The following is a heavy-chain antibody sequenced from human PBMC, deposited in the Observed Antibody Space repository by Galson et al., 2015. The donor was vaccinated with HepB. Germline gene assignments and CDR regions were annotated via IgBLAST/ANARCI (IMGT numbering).Heavy chain of an antibody. Sequence: SLRLSCAGSGFTFSRTGMTWVRQAPGKDLECVSAISVSGSGKDYADSVRGRFTISRDNTKNMLYLQMNDLRAEDTAVYYCAKGTTSIDYWGQGTLVTVSS. CDR1: GFTFSRTG. V-gene: IGHV3-23*01. CDR2: ISVSGSGK. CDR3: AKGTTSIDY. D-gene: IGHD1-1*01. J-gene: IGHJ4*02.